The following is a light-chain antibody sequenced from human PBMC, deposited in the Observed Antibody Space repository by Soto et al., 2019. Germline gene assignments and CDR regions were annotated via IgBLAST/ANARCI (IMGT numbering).Light chain of an antibody. CDR3: SSYTSSSTRLV. V-gene: IGLV2-14*01. CDR2: DVS. CDR1: SSDFGGYNY. Sequence: QSVLTQPASVSGSPGQSITISCTGTSSDFGGYNYVSWYQQHPGKAPKLMIYDVSNRPSGVSNRFSGSKSGNTASLTISGLQAEDEADYYCSSYTSSSTRLVFGNGTKVTVL. J-gene: IGLJ1*01.